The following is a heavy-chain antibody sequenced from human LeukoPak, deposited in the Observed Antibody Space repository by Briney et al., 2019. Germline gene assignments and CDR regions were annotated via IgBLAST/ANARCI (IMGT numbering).Heavy chain of an antibody. J-gene: IGHJ4*02. V-gene: IGHV3-30*18. CDR1: GFTFSSYG. CDR3: AKGLVVPAATNDY. CDR2: ISYDGSNR. D-gene: IGHD2-2*01. Sequence: GSLRLSCAASGFTFSSYGMHWVRQAPGKGLEWVAVISYDGSNRYYADSMKGRFTISRDNSKNTLYLQMNSLRAEDTAVYYCAKGLVVPAATNDYWGQGTLVTVSS.